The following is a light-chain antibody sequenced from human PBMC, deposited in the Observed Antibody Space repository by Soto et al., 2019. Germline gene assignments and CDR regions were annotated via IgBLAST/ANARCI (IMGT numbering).Light chain of an antibody. V-gene: IGKV1-9*01. J-gene: IGKJ4*01. CDR1: QGISSY. CDR2: AAS. CDR3: QQLNSYPLLT. Sequence: DIQLTQSPSFLSASVGDRVTITCRASQGISSYLAWYQQKPGKAPKLLIYAASTLQSGVPSRFSGSGSGTEFPLTNSSLQAEDFATYYCQQLNSYPLLTFGGGTKVEIK.